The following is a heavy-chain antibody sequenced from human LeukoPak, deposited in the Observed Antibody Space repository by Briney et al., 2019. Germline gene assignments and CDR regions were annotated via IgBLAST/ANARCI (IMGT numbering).Heavy chain of an antibody. J-gene: IGHJ4*02. CDR1: GYTFTSYG. D-gene: IGHD5-18*01. V-gene: IGHV1-8*01. CDR3: ARVTAMAPDDY. Sequence: ASVKVSCKASGYTFTSYGINWVRQATGQGLEWMGWMNPNSGNTGYAQKFQGRATMTRNTSISTAYMELSSLRSEDTAVSYCARVTAMAPDDYWGQGTLVTVSS. CDR2: MNPNSGNT.